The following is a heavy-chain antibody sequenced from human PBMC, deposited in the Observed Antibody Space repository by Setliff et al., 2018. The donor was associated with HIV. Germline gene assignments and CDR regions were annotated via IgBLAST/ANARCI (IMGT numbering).Heavy chain of an antibody. D-gene: IGHD3-22*01. CDR2: INPSGGSA. CDR1: GYTFTRNQ. CDR3: ARDGGDGSGYYYADY. Sequence: ASVKVSCKASGYTFTRNQIHWVRQAPGQGLEWMGIINPSGGSASYAEKFQGRVTMTSDTSTNTAYMELRSLRSEETAVFYCARDGGDGSGYYYADYWGQGTLVTVSS. V-gene: IGHV1-46*01. J-gene: IGHJ4*02.